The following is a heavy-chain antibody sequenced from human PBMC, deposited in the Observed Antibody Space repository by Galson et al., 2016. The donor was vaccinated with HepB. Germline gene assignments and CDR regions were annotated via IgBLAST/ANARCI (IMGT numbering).Heavy chain of an antibody. CDR3: ARDQRLVVGATEGEYSYYYGMDV. CDR1: GFSFDDYG. V-gene: IGHV3-9*01. CDR2: ISWNSVGV. D-gene: IGHD1-26*01. J-gene: IGHJ6*02. Sequence: SLRLSCAASGFSFDDYGMDWVRQGPGKGLEWVAGISWNSVGVGYADSVKGRFTISRDNAKNSLYLQMNSLRAEDTAVYYCARDQRLVVGATEGEYSYYYGMDVWGQGTTVTVSS.